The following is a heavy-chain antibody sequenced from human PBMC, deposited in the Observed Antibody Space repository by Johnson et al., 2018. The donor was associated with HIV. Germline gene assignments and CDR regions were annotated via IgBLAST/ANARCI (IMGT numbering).Heavy chain of an antibody. CDR3: ASEVEYSILGGV. D-gene: IGHD6-6*01. CDR2: IKQDGSEK. CDR1: GFTFSNYW. Sequence: VQLVESGGGSVKSGGSLRVSCAASGFTFSNYWMSWVRKAPGKGLEWVANIKQDGSEKYYVDSVKGRFTISRDNAKNSLYLQLNSLRVEDTAVYYCASEVEYSILGGVWGQGTMVTVSS. V-gene: IGHV3-7*01. J-gene: IGHJ3*01.